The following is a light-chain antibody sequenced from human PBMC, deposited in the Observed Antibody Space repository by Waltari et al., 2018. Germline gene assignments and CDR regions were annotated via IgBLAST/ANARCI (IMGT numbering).Light chain of an antibody. V-gene: IGLV1-47*01. CDR2: RST. Sequence: QSVLTQPPSTSGTPGPTVTISCFGSSSNIGSTFVYWYQQLPGEAPRLLIYRSTERLPRVPDRFSASSSGTSASLAIRGLRSEDEADYYCAAWDDRLSGPVFGGGTKLTVL. J-gene: IGLJ2*01. CDR1: SSNIGSTF. CDR3: AAWDDRLSGPV.